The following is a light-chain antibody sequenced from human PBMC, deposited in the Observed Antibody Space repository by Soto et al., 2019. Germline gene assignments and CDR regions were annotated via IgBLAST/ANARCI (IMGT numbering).Light chain of an antibody. Sequence: SYELTQPPSVSVAPGQTAMIPCGGNKIGNEGVHWYQQRPGQAPVVVVYDDSARPSGIPERFSASNSGNTATLTISRVEGGDEADYYCQGWDSSSDLVVFGGGTKLTVL. V-gene: IGLV3-21*02. CDR2: DDS. CDR3: QGWDSSSDLVV. J-gene: IGLJ2*01. CDR1: KIGNEG.